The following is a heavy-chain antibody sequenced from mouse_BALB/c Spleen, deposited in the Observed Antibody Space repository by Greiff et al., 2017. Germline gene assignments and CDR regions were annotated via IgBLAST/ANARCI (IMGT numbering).Heavy chain of an antibody. CDR1: GFSLTSYG. Sequence: VKLVESGPGLVAPSQSLSITCTVSGFSLTSYGVHWVRQPPGKGLEWLGVIWAGGSTNYNSALMSRLSISKDNSKSQVFLKMNSLQTDDTAMYYCAGNSLLRWFAYWGQGTLVTVSA. J-gene: IGHJ3*01. CDR3: AGNSLLRWFAY. CDR2: IWAGGST. D-gene: IGHD1-2*01. V-gene: IGHV2-9*02.